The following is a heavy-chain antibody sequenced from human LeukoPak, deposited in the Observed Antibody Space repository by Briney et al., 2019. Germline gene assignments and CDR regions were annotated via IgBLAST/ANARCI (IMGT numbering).Heavy chain of an antibody. D-gene: IGHD2-15*01. CDR2: IIPIFGTA. V-gene: IGHV1-69*13. J-gene: IGHJ6*02. CDR1: GGTFISYA. CDR3: ARGYCSGGSCYALYYYGMDV. Sequence: ASVKVSCKASGGTFISYAISWVRQAPGQGLEWMGGIIPIFGTANYAQKFQGRVTITADESTSTAYMELSSLRSEDTAVYYCARGYCSGGSCYALYYYGMDVWGQGTTVTVSS.